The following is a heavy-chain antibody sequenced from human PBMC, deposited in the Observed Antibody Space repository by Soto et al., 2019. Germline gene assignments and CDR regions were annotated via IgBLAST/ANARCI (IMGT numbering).Heavy chain of an antibody. D-gene: IGHD3-22*01. CDR1: GFTFTSSA. CDR3: AASPSSGYYLELGMDV. Sequence: GASLKVSCKASGFTFTSSAVQWVRQARGQRLEWIGWIVVGSGNTNYAQKFQERVTITRDMSTSTAYMELSSPRSEDTAVYYCAASPSSGYYLELGMDVWGQGTTVTVSS. CDR2: IVVGSGNT. J-gene: IGHJ6*02. V-gene: IGHV1-58*01.